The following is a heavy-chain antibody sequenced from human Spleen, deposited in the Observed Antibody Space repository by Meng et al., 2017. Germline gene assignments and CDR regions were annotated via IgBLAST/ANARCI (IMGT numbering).Heavy chain of an antibody. V-gene: IGHV1-2*06. J-gene: IGHJ4*02. CDR2: INPKSGDT. CDR3: AKAFVGPKGVDY. Sequence: ASVKVSCKPSGYNFPDYYIHWVRRAPGHRLEWMGRINPKSGDTHYAQKFQARVTMTGDTSISTAYMELSGLRSDDTAMYYCAKAFVGPKGVDYWGQGTLVTVSS. CDR1: GYNFPDYY. D-gene: IGHD1-26*01.